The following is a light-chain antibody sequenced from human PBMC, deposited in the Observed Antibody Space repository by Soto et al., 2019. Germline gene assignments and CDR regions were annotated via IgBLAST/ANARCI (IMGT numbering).Light chain of an antibody. Sequence: DILLTQSPPTLSASVAAGVSIXWRASQSISSWLAWYQQPRGTAPKLLIYKASSFESGVPSIFSGSGSGTEFTLTISILHPDDFATYYCQQYNSYSRTFGQGTKVDIK. CDR2: KAS. CDR1: QSISSW. J-gene: IGKJ1*01. V-gene: IGKV1-5*03. CDR3: QQYNSYSRT.